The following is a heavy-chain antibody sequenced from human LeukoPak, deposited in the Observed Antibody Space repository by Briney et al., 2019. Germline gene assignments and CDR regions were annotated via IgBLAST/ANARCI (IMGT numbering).Heavy chain of an antibody. J-gene: IGHJ4*02. D-gene: IGHD2-2*01. CDR3: ARGRGTTSSNFDY. CDR2: INPNNGGT. CDR1: GYTFTGYY. V-gene: IGHV1-2*02. Sequence: ASVNVSCKASGYTFTGYYMHWVRQAPGQGLEWMGWINPNNGGTNYAQKFQGRVTMTRDTAISTAYMELRRLTTDDTAVYYCARGRGTTSSNFDYWGQGTLVTVSS.